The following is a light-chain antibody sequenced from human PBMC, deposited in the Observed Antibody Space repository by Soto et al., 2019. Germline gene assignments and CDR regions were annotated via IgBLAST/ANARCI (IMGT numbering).Light chain of an antibody. CDR1: QSVNSN. CDR3: QQYNNWPPT. J-gene: IGKJ5*01. V-gene: IGKV3-15*01. CDR2: GAS. Sequence: MTQSPATLSVSPGERATLSCRASQSVNSNLAWYQQKPGQAPRLLIYGASTRATGIPARFSGSGSGTEFTLTISSLQSEDFAVYYCQQYNNWPPTFGQGTRLEIK.